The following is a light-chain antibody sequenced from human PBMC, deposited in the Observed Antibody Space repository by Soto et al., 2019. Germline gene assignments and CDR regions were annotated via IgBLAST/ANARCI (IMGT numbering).Light chain of an antibody. CDR3: QQYNSYSK. V-gene: IGKV1-5*01. CDR2: DAS. Sequence: DIQMTQSPSTLSASVGDRVTITCRASQSISSWLAWYQQKPGKAPKLLIYDASSLESGFPSRLSGSGSGTEFTLTISSLQPDDFATYYCQQYNSYSKFGQGTKVDIK. CDR1: QSISSW. J-gene: IGKJ1*01.